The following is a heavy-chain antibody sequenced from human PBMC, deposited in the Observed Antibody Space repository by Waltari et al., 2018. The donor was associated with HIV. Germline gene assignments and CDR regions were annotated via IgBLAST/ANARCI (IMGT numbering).Heavy chain of an antibody. V-gene: IGHV3-43*01. Sequence: EVQLVESGGIVVQPGGSLRLSCAASGFTFDDYTMHWVRQAPGKGLEWVSLISWDGGSTYYAESVKGRFTISRDNSKNSLYLQMNSLRIEDTALYYCAKGDGSGSYSNWFDPWGQGTLVTVSS. CDR3: AKGDGSGSYSNWFDP. D-gene: IGHD3-10*01. CDR1: GFTFDDYT. J-gene: IGHJ5*02. CDR2: ISWDGGST.